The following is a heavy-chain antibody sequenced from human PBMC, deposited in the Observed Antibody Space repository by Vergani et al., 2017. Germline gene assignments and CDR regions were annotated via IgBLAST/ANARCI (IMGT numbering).Heavy chain of an antibody. J-gene: IGHJ5*02. D-gene: IGHD4-17*01. Sequence: EVQLVESGGGLVQPGRSLRLSCAASGFTFDDYAMHWVRQAPGKGLEWVSGISWNSGSIGYADSVKGRFTISRDNAKNSLYLQMNSLRAEDTAVYYCARGFLRGPNWFDPWGQGTLVTVSS. CDR3: ARGFLRGPNWFDP. CDR1: GFTFDDYA. V-gene: IGHV3-9*01. CDR2: ISWNSGSI.